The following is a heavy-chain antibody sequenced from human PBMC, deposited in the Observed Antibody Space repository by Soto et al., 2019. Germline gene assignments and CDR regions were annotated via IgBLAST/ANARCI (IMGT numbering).Heavy chain of an antibody. V-gene: IGHV4-4*07. D-gene: IGHD6-13*01. J-gene: IGHJ4*02. Sequence: QVQLPESGPGLVKPSETLSLTCTVSGGSISSFYWSWIRQPAGKGLEWSGRIYSGGRHNYNPSLKSRVTMSVDTSKNQFSLRLSSVTAADTAMYYCARGSSRWDYWGQGTLATVSS. CDR3: ARGSSRWDY. CDR1: GGSISSFY. CDR2: IYSGGRH.